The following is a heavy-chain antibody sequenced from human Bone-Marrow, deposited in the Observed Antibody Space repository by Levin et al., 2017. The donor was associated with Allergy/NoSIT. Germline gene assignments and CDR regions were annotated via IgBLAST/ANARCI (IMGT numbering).Heavy chain of an antibody. V-gene: IGHV1-18*01. CDR1: GYTFTSYG. D-gene: IGHD2-2*01. J-gene: IGHJ6*02. CDR2: ISAYNGNT. CDR3: ARDSLIVVVPAVPRGPYDYGMDV. Sequence: GESLKISCKASGYTFTSYGISWVRQAPGQGLEWMGWISAYNGNTNYAQKLQGRVTMTTDTSTSTAYMELRSLRSDDTAVYYCARDSLIVVVPAVPRGPYDYGMDVWGQGTTVTVSS.